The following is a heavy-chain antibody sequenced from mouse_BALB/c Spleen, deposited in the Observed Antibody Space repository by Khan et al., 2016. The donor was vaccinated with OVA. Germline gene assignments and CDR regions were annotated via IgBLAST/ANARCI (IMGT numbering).Heavy chain of an antibody. CDR1: GYTFTSYW. CDR3: TRFGYLFAY. D-gene: IGHD2-2*01. V-gene: IGHV1-5*01. J-gene: IGHJ3*01. Sequence: EVQLQESGTVLARPGTSVKMSCKASGYTFTSYWMHWVKQRPGPGLEWIGAIYPGNSDTSYNQKFKGKTKLTAVTYTSTAYMELSSLTNEDSAVYYCTRFGYLFAYWGQGTLVTVSA. CDR2: IYPGNSDT.